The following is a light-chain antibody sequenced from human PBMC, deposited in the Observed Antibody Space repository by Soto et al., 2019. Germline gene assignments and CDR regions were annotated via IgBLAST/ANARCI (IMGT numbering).Light chain of an antibody. CDR1: QSVSSN. V-gene: IGKV3-15*01. CDR3: QQYHNWPVT. J-gene: IGKJ4*01. CDR2: GAS. Sequence: EIVLTQSPATLSSSPGERATLSCRASQSVSSNLAWYQQKPGQAPRLLISGASTGATGIPPRFSASGSGTDFTLTVNSLQSEDIAVYYCQQYHNWPVTFGGGTKVDIK.